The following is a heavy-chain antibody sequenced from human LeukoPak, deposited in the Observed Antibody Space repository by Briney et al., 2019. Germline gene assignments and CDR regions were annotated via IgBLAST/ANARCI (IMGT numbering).Heavy chain of an antibody. CDR3: ARDDRGNEAPFDY. J-gene: IGHJ4*02. CDR1: GFTFSNYD. CDR2: ISYDGTNK. Sequence: SLRLSCAASGFTFSNYDMHWGRQAPGKGLEWVAVISYDGTNKYYADSVKGRFTIPRDNSKNTLHLQMNSLRAEDTAVYYCARDDRGNEAPFDYWGQGTLVTVSS. V-gene: IGHV3-30*03.